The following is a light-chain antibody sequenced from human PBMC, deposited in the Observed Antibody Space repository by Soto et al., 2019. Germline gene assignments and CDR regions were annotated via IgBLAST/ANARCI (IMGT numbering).Light chain of an antibody. V-gene: IGKV2-28*01. CDR1: QSLLHSNGRNY. Sequence: DIVMTQSPLSLPVTPGEPASISCRSSQSLLHSNGRNYLDWYLQKPGHSPQLLICLGSNRASGVPDRFSGSGSGTDFTLKISRVEAEDVGVHYCMQALQTPRTFGQGTKVEIK. CDR3: MQALQTPRT. J-gene: IGKJ1*01. CDR2: LGS.